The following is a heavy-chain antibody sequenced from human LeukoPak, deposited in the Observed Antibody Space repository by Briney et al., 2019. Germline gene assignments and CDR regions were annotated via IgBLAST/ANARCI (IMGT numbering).Heavy chain of an antibody. J-gene: IGHJ3*02. CDR1: GFIVSNNY. Sequence: GGSLRLSCAASGFIVSNNYMSWVRQAPGKGLEWVSVFYPGGTTYYADSVKGRFTISRDNSKNTVYLQMNSLRAEDTAVYYCARVLERGTEDAFDIWGQGTLVTVSS. CDR2: FYPGGTT. V-gene: IGHV3-53*01. D-gene: IGHD1-1*01. CDR3: ARVLERGTEDAFDI.